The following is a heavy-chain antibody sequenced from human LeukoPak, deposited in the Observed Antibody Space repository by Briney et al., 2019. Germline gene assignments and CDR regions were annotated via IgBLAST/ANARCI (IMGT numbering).Heavy chain of an antibody. CDR2: IWYDGSNK. D-gene: IGHD4-17*01. J-gene: IGHJ4*02. CDR3: AKDLGPGDRPFDY. Sequence: GGSLRLSCAASGFTFSSYGMHWVRQAPGKGLEWVAVIWYDGSNKYYADSVKGRFTISRDNSKNTLYLQMNSLRAEDTAVYYCAKDLGPGDRPFDYWGQGTLATVSS. CDR1: GFTFSSYG. V-gene: IGHV3-33*06.